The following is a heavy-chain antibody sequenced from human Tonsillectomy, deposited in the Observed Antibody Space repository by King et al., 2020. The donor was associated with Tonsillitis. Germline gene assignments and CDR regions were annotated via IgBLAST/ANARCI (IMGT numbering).Heavy chain of an antibody. D-gene: IGHD6-13*01. Sequence: QLQESGPGLVKPSETLSLTCAVSGYSISSGYYWGWIRQPPGKGLGWIGNIYHSGSTYYNPTPKSRITLSVNTSKNQFALKLSSVTAADPAVYYCGAAAGADAFDIWGQGTMVTVSS. J-gene: IGHJ3*02. CDR3: GAAAGADAFDI. CDR1: GYSISSGYY. V-gene: IGHV4-38-2*01. CDR2: IYHSGST.